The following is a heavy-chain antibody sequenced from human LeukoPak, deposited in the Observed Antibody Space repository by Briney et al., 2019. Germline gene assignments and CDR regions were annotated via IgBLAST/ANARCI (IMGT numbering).Heavy chain of an antibody. J-gene: IGHJ2*01. CDR3: ARDKGPYWYFDL. CDR1: GGSISSSSYY. CDR2: IYYRGST. Sequence: AETLSLTCTVSGGSISSSSYYWGWIRQPPGKGLEWIGSIYYRGSTDYNPSLKSRVTISVNTSKNQISLKLSSVTAADTAVYYCARDKGPYWYFDLWGRGTLVTVST. V-gene: IGHV4-39*07.